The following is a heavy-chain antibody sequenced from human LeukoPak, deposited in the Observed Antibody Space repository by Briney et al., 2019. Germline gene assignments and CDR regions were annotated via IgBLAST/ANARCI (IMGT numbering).Heavy chain of an antibody. CDR3: ARGTGIVGATAFDY. CDR2: INHSGST. CDR1: GGSFSGYY. Sequence: SETLSLTCAAYGGSFSGYYWSWIRQPPGKGLEWIGEINHSGSTNYNPSLKSRVTISVDTSKNQFSLKLSSVTAADTAVYYCARGTGIVGATAFDYWGQGTLVTVSS. J-gene: IGHJ4*02. D-gene: IGHD1-26*01. V-gene: IGHV4-34*01.